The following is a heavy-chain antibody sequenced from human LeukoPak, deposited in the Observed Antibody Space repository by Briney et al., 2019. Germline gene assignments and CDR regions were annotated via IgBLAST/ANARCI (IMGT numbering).Heavy chain of an antibody. Sequence: PSETLSPTCTVSGGSISSGGYYWSWIRQHPGKGLEWIGYIYYSGSTYYNPSLKSRVTISVDTSKNQFSLKLSSVTAADTAVYYCARAPSQHYYNDSSGNRVFDYWGQGTLVTVSS. V-gene: IGHV4-31*03. CDR2: IYYSGST. J-gene: IGHJ4*02. D-gene: IGHD3-22*01. CDR3: ARAPSQHYYNDSSGNRVFDY. CDR1: GGSISSGGYY.